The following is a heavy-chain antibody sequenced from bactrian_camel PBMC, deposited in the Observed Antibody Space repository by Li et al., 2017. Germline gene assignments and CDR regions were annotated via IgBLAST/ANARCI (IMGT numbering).Heavy chain of an antibody. Sequence: EVQLVESGGGLVQPGGSLRLSCAASGFVFSDYSMSWVRQAPGKGLEWVSTIDSAGGPYYADSIQGRFTVSRDNAKNTLYLQMNSLEPEDTAMYYCAADPEVIENTYDCYSGSWTLFGYWGQGTQVTVS. D-gene: IGHD3*01. J-gene: IGHJ6*01. CDR3: AADPEVIENTYDCYSGSWTLFGY. CDR1: GFVFSDYS. V-gene: IGHV3S31*01. CDR2: IDSAGGP.